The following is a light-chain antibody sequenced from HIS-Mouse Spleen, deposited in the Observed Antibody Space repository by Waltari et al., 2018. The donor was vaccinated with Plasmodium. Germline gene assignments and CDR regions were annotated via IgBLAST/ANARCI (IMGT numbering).Light chain of an antibody. CDR1: SGHSSYA. Sequence: QLVLTQSPSASASLGASVKLTCTLSSGHSSYAIAWHQQQPEKGPRYLMKRTSDGSRSKGDGIPDRFSGSSSGAERYRTISSLQSEDEADYDCQTWGTGMGVFGGGTKLTVL. V-gene: IGLV4-69*01. J-gene: IGLJ2*01. CDR3: QTWGTGMGV. CDR2: RTSDGSR.